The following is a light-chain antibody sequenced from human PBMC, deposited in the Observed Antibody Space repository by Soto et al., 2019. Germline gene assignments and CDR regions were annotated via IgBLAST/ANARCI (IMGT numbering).Light chain of an antibody. CDR1: QSVSSN. J-gene: IGKJ3*01. V-gene: IGKV3-15*01. CDR3: QKYNSAPFT. CDR2: GAS. Sequence: EIVMTQSPATLSVSPGERATLSCRASQSVSSNLAWYQQKPGQAPRLLIYGASTRATGIPARFSGSGSGTDFTLTISSLQPEDVATYYCQKYNSAPFTFGPGTKVDLK.